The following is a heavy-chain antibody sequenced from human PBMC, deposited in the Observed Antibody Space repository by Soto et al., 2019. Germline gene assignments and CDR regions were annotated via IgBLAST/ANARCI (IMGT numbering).Heavy chain of an antibody. CDR1: GFSLSTSGVG. D-gene: IGHD4-17*01. V-gene: IGHV2-5*02. CDR2: IYWDDDK. CDR3: AHTTVPNRFDP. Sequence: SGPTLVKPTQTLTLTCTFSGFSLSTSGVGVGWIRQPPGKALEWLAVIYWDDDKRYIPSLKSRLTITKDTSKNLVVVTMTNMDPVDTATYYCAHTTVPNRFDPWGQGTLVTVSS. J-gene: IGHJ5*02.